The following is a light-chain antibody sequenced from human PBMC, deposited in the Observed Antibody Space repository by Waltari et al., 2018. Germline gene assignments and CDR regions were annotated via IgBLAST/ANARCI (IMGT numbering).Light chain of an antibody. J-gene: IGLJ2*01. V-gene: IGLV2-11*01. CDR2: DVS. Sequence: QSALTQPRSVSGSPGQSVTISCTGTSSDVGGYTSVSWYQQHPGKAPNPMIYDVSNRPSGVPDRFSGSKSGNTASLTISGLQTEDEADYYCCSFAGSHTYVVFGGGTKLTVL. CDR3: CSFAGSHTYVV. CDR1: SSDVGGYTS.